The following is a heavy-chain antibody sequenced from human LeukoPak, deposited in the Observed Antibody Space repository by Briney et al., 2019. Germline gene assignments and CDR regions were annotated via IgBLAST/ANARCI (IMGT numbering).Heavy chain of an antibody. V-gene: IGHV3-74*01. CDR2: INTDGSFT. D-gene: IGHD1-26*01. CDR1: GFTFSHYW. J-gene: IGHJ4*02. Sequence: PGGSLRLSCAASGFTFSHYWMHWVRHAPGKGLVWVSRINTDGSFTRYADSVQGRFTISRDTAKNTLFLQMNSLRAEDTAVYYCAREAKVGGALQYWGQGILVTVSS. CDR3: AREAKVGGALQY.